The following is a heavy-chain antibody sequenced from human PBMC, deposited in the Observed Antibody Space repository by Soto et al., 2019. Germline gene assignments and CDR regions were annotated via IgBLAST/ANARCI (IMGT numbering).Heavy chain of an antibody. Sequence: QVQLVQSGAEVKKPGSSVKVSCKASGGTFSSYAISWVRQAPGQGLEWMGGIIPIFGTANYAQKFQGRVTITADESTSTDYMELSSLGSEDTAVYYCARDANCSSTSCYEWSNYYGMDVWGQGTTVTVSS. D-gene: IGHD2-2*01. CDR1: GGTFSSYA. CDR2: IIPIFGTA. J-gene: IGHJ6*02. CDR3: ARDANCSSTSCYEWSNYYGMDV. V-gene: IGHV1-69*01.